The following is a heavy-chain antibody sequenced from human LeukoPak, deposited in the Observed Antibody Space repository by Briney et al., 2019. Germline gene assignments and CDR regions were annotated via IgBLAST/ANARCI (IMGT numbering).Heavy chain of an antibody. J-gene: IGHJ6*02. Sequence: SETLSLTCTVSGGSISSYYWSWIRQPPGKGLEWIGYIYYSGSTNYNPSLKSRVTISVDTSKNQFSLKLSSVTAADTAVYYCARDHSGNYYVVPGADYYYGMDVWGQGTTVTVSS. V-gene: IGHV4-59*01. CDR3: ARDHSGNYYVVPGADYYYGMDV. CDR1: GGSISSYY. D-gene: IGHD1-26*01. CDR2: IYYSGST.